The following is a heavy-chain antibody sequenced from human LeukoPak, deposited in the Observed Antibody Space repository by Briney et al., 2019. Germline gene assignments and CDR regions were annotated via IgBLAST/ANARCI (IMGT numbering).Heavy chain of an antibody. J-gene: IGHJ4*02. CDR1: GYTFTDYY. V-gene: IGHV1-2*02. Sequence: GASVNVSCKASGYTFTDYYMHWVRQAPGQGLEWMGWINPNSGDTNYPQKFQGRVTMTTDTSISTAYMELSRLKFDDTAVYYCARRGQDYWGQGTLVTVSS. CDR2: INPNSGDT. CDR3: ARRGQDY. D-gene: IGHD3-10*01.